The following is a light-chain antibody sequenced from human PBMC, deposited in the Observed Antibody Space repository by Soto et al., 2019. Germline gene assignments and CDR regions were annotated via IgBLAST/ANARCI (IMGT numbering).Light chain of an antibody. CDR3: QQYYSSPWT. Sequence: EIVLTQSPGTLSLPPGERATLSCRASQTVSSSYLAWYQQKPGQAPRLLISGASNRATGIPDRFSASGSGTDFTLSVSRLEPEDFAVYYCQQYYSSPWTFGQGTQVVMK. J-gene: IGKJ1*01. CDR1: QTVSSSY. V-gene: IGKV3-20*01. CDR2: GAS.